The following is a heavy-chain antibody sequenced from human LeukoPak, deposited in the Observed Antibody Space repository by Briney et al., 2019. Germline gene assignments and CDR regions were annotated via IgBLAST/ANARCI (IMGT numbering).Heavy chain of an antibody. CDR3: AKQLGYCSDGSCYFPY. J-gene: IGHJ4*02. D-gene: IGHD2-15*01. Sequence: GGSLRLSCAASGVTLSSYAMGWARQAPGKGLEWVSAISNNGGYTYYADSVQGRFTISRDNSKSTLCLQMNSLRAEDTAVYYCAKQLGYCSDGSCYFPYWGQGTLVTVSS. CDR1: GVTLSSYA. V-gene: IGHV3-23*01. CDR2: ISNNGGYT.